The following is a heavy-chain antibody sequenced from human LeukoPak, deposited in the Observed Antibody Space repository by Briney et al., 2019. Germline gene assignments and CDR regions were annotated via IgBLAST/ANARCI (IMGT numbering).Heavy chain of an antibody. J-gene: IGHJ4*02. V-gene: IGHV5-51*01. Sequence: GESLQISCKGSGYSFTSYWIGWVRQMPGKGLEWMGIIYPGDSDTRYSPSFQGQVTTSADKSISTAYLQWSSLKASDTAMYYCARAGYYYDSSGYYWGGLIDYWGQGTLVTVSS. CDR1: GYSFTSYW. CDR2: IYPGDSDT. D-gene: IGHD3-22*01. CDR3: ARAGYYYDSSGYYWGGLIDY.